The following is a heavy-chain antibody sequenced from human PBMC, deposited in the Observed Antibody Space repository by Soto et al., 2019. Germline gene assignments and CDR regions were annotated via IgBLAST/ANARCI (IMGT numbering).Heavy chain of an antibody. Sequence: SETLSLTCTVSGGSISSYYWSWIRQPPGKGLEWIGYIYYSGSTNYNPSLKSRVTISVDTSKNQFSLKLSSVTAADTAVYYCGRDIPYYYGSGKQSTFDPWGQETLVTVSS. CDR2: IYYSGST. CDR3: GRDIPYYYGSGKQSTFDP. V-gene: IGHV4-59*01. D-gene: IGHD3-10*01. J-gene: IGHJ5*02. CDR1: GGSISSYY.